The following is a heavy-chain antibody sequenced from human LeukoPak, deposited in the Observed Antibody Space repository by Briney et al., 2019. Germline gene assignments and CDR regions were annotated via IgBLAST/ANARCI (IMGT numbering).Heavy chain of an antibody. CDR2: IKQDGSEK. V-gene: IGHV3-7*01. D-gene: IGHD3-3*01. CDR3: ARVEYDFWSGLDPRGVPDY. Sequence: GGSLRLSCAAPGFTFSSYWMSWVRQAPGKGLEWVANIKQDGSEKYYVDSVKGRFTISRDNAKNSLYLQMNSLRAEDTAVYYCARVEYDFWSGLDPRGVPDYWGQGTLVTVSS. J-gene: IGHJ4*02. CDR1: GFTFSSYW.